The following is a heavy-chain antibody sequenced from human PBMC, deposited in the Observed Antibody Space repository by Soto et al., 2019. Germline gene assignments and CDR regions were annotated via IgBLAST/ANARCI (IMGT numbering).Heavy chain of an antibody. D-gene: IGHD4-17*01. J-gene: IGHJ4*02. CDR2: ISGSGGST. Sequence: GGSLRLSSAASGFTFSSYAMSWVRQAPGKGLEWVSAISGSGGSTYYADSVKGRFTISRDNSKNSLYLQMNSLTTEDTAFYYCGKDGAVSDYTYLDYWGQGALVTVSS. CDR3: GKDGAVSDYTYLDY. V-gene: IGHV3-23*01. CDR1: GFTFSSYA.